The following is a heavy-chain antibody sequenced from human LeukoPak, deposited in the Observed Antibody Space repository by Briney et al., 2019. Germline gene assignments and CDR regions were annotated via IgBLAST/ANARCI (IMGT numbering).Heavy chain of an antibody. V-gene: IGHV3-15*07. CDR1: GFTFSNAW. J-gene: IGHJ4*02. D-gene: IGHD3-22*01. CDR3: TTDPTYYYDSSGVDY. CDR2: IKSGTDGGTT. Sequence: GGSLRLSCAASGFTFSNAWMNWVRQAPGKGLEWVGRIKSGTDGGTTDYAAPVKGRFTISRDDSKNTLYLQMNSLKTEDTAVYYCTTDPTYYYDSSGVDYWGQGTLVTVSS.